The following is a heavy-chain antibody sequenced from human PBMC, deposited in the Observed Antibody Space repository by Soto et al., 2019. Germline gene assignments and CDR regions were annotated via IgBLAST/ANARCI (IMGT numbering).Heavy chain of an antibody. CDR1: GGSINSSDHF. D-gene: IGHD1-1*01. Sequence: PSETLSLTCSLSGGSINSSDHFWGWIRQTPGKGLEWIGSVYYTETTYYNPSLKSPVTISVETSRNTFSLKVNSVTAADTGIYYCATQRVFSTNVFITSFDPWGQGTLVTVSS. J-gene: IGHJ5*02. V-gene: IGHV4-39*01. CDR3: ATQRVFSTNVFITSFDP. CDR2: VYYTETT.